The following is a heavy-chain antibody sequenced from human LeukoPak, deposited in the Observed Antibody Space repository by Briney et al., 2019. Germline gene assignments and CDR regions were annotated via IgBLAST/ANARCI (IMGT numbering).Heavy chain of an antibody. Sequence: QSGGSLRLSCAASGFTFSSYGMSWVRQAPGKGLEWVSAISGSGGSTYYADSVKGRFTISRDNAKNTLYLQMNNLRGEDTALYYCSKAGDTNYYRYGDYWGQGTLVTVSS. CDR3: SKAGDTNYYRYGDY. D-gene: IGHD5-18*01. V-gene: IGHV3-23*01. CDR1: GFTFSSYG. J-gene: IGHJ4*02. CDR2: ISGSGGST.